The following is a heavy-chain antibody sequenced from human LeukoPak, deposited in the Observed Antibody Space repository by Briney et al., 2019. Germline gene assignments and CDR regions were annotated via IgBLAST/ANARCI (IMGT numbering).Heavy chain of an antibody. D-gene: IGHD3-10*01. CDR1: GYTFTIYY. CDR3: ARGNTMVRGAQPFDP. CDR2: INPSGGST. Sequence: ASVTVSCKASGYTFTIYYMHWVRQAAGQGLERMGIINPSGGSTSYAQKFQGRVTMTRDTSTSTVYMELSSLRSEDTAVYYCARGNTMVRGAQPFDPWGQGTLVTVSS. J-gene: IGHJ5*02. V-gene: IGHV1-46*01.